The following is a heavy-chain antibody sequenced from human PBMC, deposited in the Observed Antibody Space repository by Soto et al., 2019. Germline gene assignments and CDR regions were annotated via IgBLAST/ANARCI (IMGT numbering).Heavy chain of an antibody. CDR3: ARDPEYYYYGMDV. J-gene: IGHJ6*02. Sequence: GASVKVSCKASGYTFTGYYMHWVRQAPGQGLEWMGWINPNSGGTNYAQKFQGWVTMTRDTSISTAYMELSRLRSDDTAVYYCARDPEYYYYGMDVWGQGTTVTAP. CDR1: GYTFTGYY. CDR2: INPNSGGT. V-gene: IGHV1-2*04.